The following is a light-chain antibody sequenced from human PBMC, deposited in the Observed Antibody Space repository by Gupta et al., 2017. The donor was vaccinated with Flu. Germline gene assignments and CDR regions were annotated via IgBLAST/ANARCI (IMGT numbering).Light chain of an antibody. CDR2: GNS. CDR1: SSNIGSNP. CDR3: AAWDDSLNGHYV. Sequence: SSNIGSNPVNWYQQVPGTAPKLLIYGNSQRPSGAPDRFSGSKSGTSASLAIGGLQSEDEADYYCAAWDDSLNGHYVFGTGTKVTVL. J-gene: IGLJ1*01. V-gene: IGLV1-44*01.